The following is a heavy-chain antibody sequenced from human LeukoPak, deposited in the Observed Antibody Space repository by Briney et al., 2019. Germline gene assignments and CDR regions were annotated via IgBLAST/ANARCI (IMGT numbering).Heavy chain of an antibody. CDR1: GGTFSSNA. CDR2: IIPLFGTT. D-gene: IGHD2-2*01. CDR3: ARVVVVVPIGGLGWFDP. Sequence: SVKVSCKASGGTFSSNAISWVRQAPGQGLEWMGGIIPLFGTTNYAQKIQGRVTISADESTSTAYMELNSLRSEDTAVYYCARVVVVVPIGGLGWFDPWGQGTLVTASS. J-gene: IGHJ5*02. V-gene: IGHV1-69*13.